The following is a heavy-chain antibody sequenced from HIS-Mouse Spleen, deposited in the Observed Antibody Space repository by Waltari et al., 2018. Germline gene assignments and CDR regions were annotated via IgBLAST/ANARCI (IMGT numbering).Heavy chain of an antibody. CDR1: GGSISSSSYY. CDR3: ARARRIAAAGHDAFDI. V-gene: IGHV4-39*07. CDR2: IYYSGST. J-gene: IGHJ3*02. Sequence: QLQLQESGPGLVKPSETLSLTCTVSGGSISSSSYYWGWIRQPPGKGLEWIGSIYYSGSTYYNPSLKTRVTISVDTSTNQFSLKLSSVTAADTAVYYCARARRIAAAGHDAFDIWGQGTMVTVSS. D-gene: IGHD6-13*01.